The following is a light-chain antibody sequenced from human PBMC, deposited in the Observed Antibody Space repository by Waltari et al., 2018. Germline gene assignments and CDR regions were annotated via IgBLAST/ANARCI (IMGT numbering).Light chain of an antibody. CDR1: QSVTRY. Sequence: IVFTQSPATLSFSPGERATLSCRASQSVTRYLAWYQQKPGQAPRLLISDASNRAAGIPARFSGSGFETDFTLTISSLEPEDSAVYYCQQRSSWPSFGGGTKVEIK. CDR3: QQRSSWPS. CDR2: DAS. V-gene: IGKV3-11*01. J-gene: IGKJ4*01.